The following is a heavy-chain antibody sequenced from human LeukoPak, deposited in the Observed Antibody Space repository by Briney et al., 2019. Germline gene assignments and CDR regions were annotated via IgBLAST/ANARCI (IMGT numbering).Heavy chain of an antibody. V-gene: IGHV1-18*01. CDR3: ARDLTRYYYDSSGSLNWFDP. CDR1: GYTFTSYG. J-gene: IGHJ5*02. CDR2: ISAYNGNT. D-gene: IGHD3-22*01. Sequence: ASVKVSCKASGYTFTSYGISWVRQAPGQGLEWMGWISAYNGNTNYAQKLQGRVTMTTDTSTSTAYMELRSLRSDDTAVYYCARDLTRYYYDSSGSLNWFDPWGQGTLVTVSS.